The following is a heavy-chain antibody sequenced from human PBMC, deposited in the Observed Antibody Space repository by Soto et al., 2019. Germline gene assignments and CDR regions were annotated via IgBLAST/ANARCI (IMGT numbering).Heavy chain of an antibody. CDR2: ISSSGSTI. J-gene: IGHJ4*02. CDR1: GFTFSDYY. Sequence: GVSLRLSCAASGFTFSDYYMSWIRQAPGKGLEWVSYISSSGSTIYYADSVKGRFTISRDNAKNSLYLQMNSLRAEDTAVYYCARDRRYGSSPHTGAPGYWGQGTLVPVSS. CDR3: ARDRRYGSSPHTGAPGY. D-gene: IGHD6-13*01. V-gene: IGHV3-11*04.